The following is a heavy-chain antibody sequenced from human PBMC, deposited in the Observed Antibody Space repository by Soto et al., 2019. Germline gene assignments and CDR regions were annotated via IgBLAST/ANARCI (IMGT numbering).Heavy chain of an antibody. Sequence: EVQLVESGGGLVKPGGSLRLSCAASGFTFSSYSMNWVRQAPGKGLEWVSSISSSSSYIYYADSVKGRFTISRDNAKNSLYLQMNSLRAEDTAVYYCARDKVITIFGEDYYYGRDVWGQGTTVTVSS. D-gene: IGHD3-3*01. CDR1: GFTFSSYS. J-gene: IGHJ6*02. CDR2: ISSSSSYI. V-gene: IGHV3-21*01. CDR3: ARDKVITIFGEDYYYGRDV.